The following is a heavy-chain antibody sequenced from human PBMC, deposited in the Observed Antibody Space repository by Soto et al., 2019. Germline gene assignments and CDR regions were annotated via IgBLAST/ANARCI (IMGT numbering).Heavy chain of an antibody. CDR2: INDSGST. Sequence: QAHLQQWGAGLLKPSETLSLTCAVYGESFSGHFWSWIRQSPGKGLEWIGEINDSGSTNKNPSLRSRVSISLDTSKNHSSLHLRALTAADTAVYYCARGRSYYGSGTYAPNSHWFDAWGQGTLVTVSS. CDR1: GESFSGHF. CDR3: ARGRSYYGSGTYAPNSHWFDA. D-gene: IGHD3-10*01. V-gene: IGHV4-34*01. J-gene: IGHJ5*02.